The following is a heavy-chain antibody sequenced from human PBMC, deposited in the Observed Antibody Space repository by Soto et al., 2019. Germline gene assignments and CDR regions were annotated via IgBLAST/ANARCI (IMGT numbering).Heavy chain of an antibody. CDR1: GFTFSSYG. J-gene: IGHJ6*03. CDR3: AKDSWEYYYYYMDV. V-gene: IGHV3-30*18. Sequence: ESVGGVVQPGRSLRLSCAASGFTFSSYGMHWVRQAPGKGLEWVAVISYDGSNKYYADSVKGRFTISRDNSKNTLYLQMNSLRAEDTAVYYCAKDSWEYYYYYMDVWGKGTTVTVSS. CDR2: ISYDGSNK. D-gene: IGHD1-26*01.